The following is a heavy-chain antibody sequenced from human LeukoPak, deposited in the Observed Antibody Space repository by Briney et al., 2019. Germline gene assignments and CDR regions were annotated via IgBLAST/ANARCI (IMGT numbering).Heavy chain of an antibody. CDR1: GDSISSYY. CDR3: ARSGGNAPYSFISLDY. CDR2: FYYSGST. V-gene: IGHV4-59*01. J-gene: IGHJ4*02. Sequence: SETLSLNCTVSGDSISSYYWTWIRQPPGKGLEWVGYFYYSGSTNYNPSLKGRVTISGETSKNQLSLKLSSVTAADTAVYYCARSGGNAPYSFISLDYWGQGMLVIVSS. D-gene: IGHD4-23*01.